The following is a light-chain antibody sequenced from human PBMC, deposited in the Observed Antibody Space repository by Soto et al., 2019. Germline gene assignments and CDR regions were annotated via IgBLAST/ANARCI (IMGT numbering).Light chain of an antibody. Sequence: QSVLTQSPSASASLGASVKLTCTLSSGHISYTIAWHQQQPEKGPRYLMKVNSAGSHSKGDGIPDRFSGSSSGAERYLAISSLQSDDDADYYCQTWATGIQVFGGGTKLTVL. CDR1: SGHISYT. CDR2: VNSAGSH. CDR3: QTWATGIQV. J-gene: IGLJ2*01. V-gene: IGLV4-69*02.